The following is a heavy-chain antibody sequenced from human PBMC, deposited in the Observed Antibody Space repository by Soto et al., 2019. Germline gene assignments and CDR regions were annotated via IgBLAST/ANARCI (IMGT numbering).Heavy chain of an antibody. CDR2: IYYSGST. Sequence: SETLSLTCTVSGGCISSSSYYWGWIRQPPGKGLEWIGSIYYSGSTYYNPSLKSRVTISVDTSKNQFSLKLSSVTAADTAVYYCARHGHNSSSWYSWGGYYYYGMDVWGQGTTVTVSS. D-gene: IGHD6-13*01. CDR1: GGCISSSSYY. V-gene: IGHV4-39*01. J-gene: IGHJ6*02. CDR3: ARHGHNSSSWYSWGGYYYYGMDV.